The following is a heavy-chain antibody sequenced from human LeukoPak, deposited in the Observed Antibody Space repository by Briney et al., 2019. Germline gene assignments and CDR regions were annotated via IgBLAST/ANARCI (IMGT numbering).Heavy chain of an antibody. CDR1: GGSVTYTNYY. CDR3: ARAYYDFWSGYSIPHFDY. Sequence: SETLSLTCTVSGGSVTYTNYYWGWIRQPPGKGLQWIGVIYYNGKTYYNPSLKSRVTVAVDTSKNQFSLKLSSVTAADTAVYYCARAYYDFWSGYSIPHFDYWGQGTLVTVSS. CDR2: IYYNGKT. D-gene: IGHD3-3*01. J-gene: IGHJ4*02. V-gene: IGHV4-39*07.